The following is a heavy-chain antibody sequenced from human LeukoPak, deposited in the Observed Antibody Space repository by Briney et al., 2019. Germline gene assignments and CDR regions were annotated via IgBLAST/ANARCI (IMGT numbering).Heavy chain of an antibody. CDR2: IYSGGST. V-gene: IGHV3-53*01. CDR1: GFTVSSNY. J-gene: IGHJ4*02. D-gene: IGHD5-18*01. Sequence: GGSLRLSCAASGFTVSSNYMSWVRQAPGKGLEWVSVIYSGGSTYYAGSVKGRFTISRDNSKNTLYLQMNSLRAEDTAVYYCARDSSGYSYGYLDYWGQGTLVTVSS. CDR3: ARDSSGYSYGYLDY.